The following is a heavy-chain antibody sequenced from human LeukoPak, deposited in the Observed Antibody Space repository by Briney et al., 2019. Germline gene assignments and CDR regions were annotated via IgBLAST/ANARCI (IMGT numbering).Heavy chain of an antibody. D-gene: IGHD2-21*02. CDR2: ISYDGSNK. V-gene: IGHV3-30-3*01. J-gene: IGHJ4*02. CDR3: ARPGGDWNYFDY. Sequence: PGRSLRLSCAASGFTFSSYAMHLVRQAPGKGLEWVAVISYDGSNKYYADSVKGRFTISRDNSKNTLYLQMNSLRAGDTAVYYCARPGGDWNYFDYWGQGTLVTVSS. CDR1: GFTFSSYA.